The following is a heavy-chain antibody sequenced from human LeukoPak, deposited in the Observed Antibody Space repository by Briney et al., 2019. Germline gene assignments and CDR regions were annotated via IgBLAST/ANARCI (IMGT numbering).Heavy chain of an antibody. CDR1: GFTFSSYS. V-gene: IGHV3-48*04. D-gene: IGHD6-19*01. CDR3: ARGPRSGFDAFDI. Sequence: GGSLRLSCAASGFTFSSYSMNWVRQAPGKGLEWVSYISSSSSTIYYADSVKGRFTISRDNAKNSLYLQMNSLRAEDTAVYYCARGPRSGFDAFDIWGQGTMVTVSS. CDR2: ISSSSSTI. J-gene: IGHJ3*02.